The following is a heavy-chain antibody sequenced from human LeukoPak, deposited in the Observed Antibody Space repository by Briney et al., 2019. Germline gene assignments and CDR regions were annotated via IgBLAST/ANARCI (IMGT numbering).Heavy chain of an antibody. V-gene: IGHV4-31*03. CDR2: IYYSGST. D-gene: IGHD4-17*01. CDR1: GGSISSGGYY. Sequence: SETLSLTCTVSGGSISSGGYYWSWIRQHPGKGLEWIGYIYYSGSTYYNPSLKSRVTISVDTSKNQFSLKLSSVTAADTAVYYCARDEGHYGDRFGYFDLWGRGTLVTVSS. CDR3: ARDEGHYGDRFGYFDL. J-gene: IGHJ2*01.